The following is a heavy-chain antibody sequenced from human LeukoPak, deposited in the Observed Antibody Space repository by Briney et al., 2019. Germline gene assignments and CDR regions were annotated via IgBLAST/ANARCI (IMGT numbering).Heavy chain of an antibody. Sequence: SETLSLTCTVSGGPIYSYYWSWIRQTAGKGLEWIGRLYPGVSTNYNPSLKSRVTMSVDTSKNQFALKLSAVTAADTAVYYCARDGLYDSSGYYMDSWGQGTLVIVSS. V-gene: IGHV4-4*07. CDR2: LYPGVST. CDR1: GGPIYSYY. D-gene: IGHD3-22*01. CDR3: ARDGLYDSSGYYMDS. J-gene: IGHJ4*02.